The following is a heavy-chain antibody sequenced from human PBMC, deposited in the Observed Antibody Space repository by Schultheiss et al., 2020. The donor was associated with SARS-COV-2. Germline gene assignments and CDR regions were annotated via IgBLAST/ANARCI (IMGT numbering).Heavy chain of an antibody. V-gene: IGHV3-23*01. D-gene: IGHD5-18*01. CDR2: TSYSGGNT. CDR1: GFTFSSYA. CDR3: ASNSYATTYYFDY. Sequence: GGSLRLSCAASGFTFSSYAMHWVRQAPGKGLEWVSATSYSGGNTDFADSVKGRFTVSRDNSKNTLSLQMNSLRADDTAVYYCASNSYATTYYFDYWGQGTLVTVSS. J-gene: IGHJ4*02.